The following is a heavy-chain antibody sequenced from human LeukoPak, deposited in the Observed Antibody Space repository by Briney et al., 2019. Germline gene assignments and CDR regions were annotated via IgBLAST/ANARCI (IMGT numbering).Heavy chain of an antibody. CDR1: GFTFDDYA. CDR2: ISWNSGSI. D-gene: IGHD6-13*01. Sequence: GGSLRLSCAASGFTFDDYAMHWVRQAPGKGLEWVSGISWNSGSIGYADSVKGRFTISRDNAKNSLYLQMNSLRAEDTAVYYCAADLDPGYSSSWGRYYGMDVWGQGTTVTVSS. J-gene: IGHJ6*02. V-gene: IGHV3-9*01. CDR3: AADLDPGYSSSWGRYYGMDV.